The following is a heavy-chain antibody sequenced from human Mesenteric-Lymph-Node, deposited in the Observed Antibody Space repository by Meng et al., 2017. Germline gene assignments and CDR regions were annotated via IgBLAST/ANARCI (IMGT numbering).Heavy chain of an antibody. V-gene: IGHV4-59*12. D-gene: IGHD4-17*01. CDR3: ARVAAGDYADY. CDR2: IYDNENT. J-gene: IGHJ4*02. Sequence: GSLRLSCTVSGGSISNYYWSWIRQSPGKGLEWIAYIYDNENTNSNPSLKSRVTISVDTSKNQFSLKLSSVTAADTAVYYCARVAAGDYADYWGKGTLVTVSS. CDR1: GGSISNYY.